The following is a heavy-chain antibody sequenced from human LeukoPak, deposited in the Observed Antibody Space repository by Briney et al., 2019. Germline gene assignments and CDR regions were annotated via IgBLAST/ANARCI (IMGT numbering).Heavy chain of an antibody. D-gene: IGHD6-13*01. CDR3: ASAGSHSYFDS. CDR2: INPTGGNT. V-gene: IGHV3-23*01. Sequence: PGGSLRLSCAASGFTFSSYAMSWVRQAPGKGLGWVSAINPTGGNTYYADSVKGRFTISRDNSKNTLYLQMNSLRAEDTAVYFCASAGSHSYFDSWGPGTLVTVSS. CDR1: GFTFSSYA. J-gene: IGHJ4*02.